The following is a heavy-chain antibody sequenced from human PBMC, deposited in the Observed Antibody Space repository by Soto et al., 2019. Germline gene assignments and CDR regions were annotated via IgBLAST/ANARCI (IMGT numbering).Heavy chain of an antibody. J-gene: IGHJ4*02. CDR2: FSTSGDGGTT. V-gene: IGHV3-23*01. D-gene: IGHD6-13*01. Sequence: GGSLRLSCAASGFSFSSYSMSWVRQAPGKGLEWVSGFSTSGDGGTTYYADSVKGRFTISRDNSKNTLFLQMNSLRAEDTAIYYCANLHSSSGGGRPYWGQGTLVTVSS. CDR3: ANLHSSSGGGRPY. CDR1: GFSFSSYS.